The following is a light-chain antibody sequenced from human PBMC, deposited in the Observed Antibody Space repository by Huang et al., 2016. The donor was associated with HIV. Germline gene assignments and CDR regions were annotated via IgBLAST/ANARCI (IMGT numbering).Light chain of an antibody. Sequence: DIQMTQSPSSLSASVGDRVTITCRASQSISHYLNWYQQKPGKAPKLLIYAASSLHSGVPSRFSGSGSGTDLTLTISSLQPEDFATHYCQQSYSTPVTYGQGPRLEIK. CDR1: QSISHY. CDR3: QQSYSTPVT. V-gene: IGKV1-39*01. CDR2: AAS. J-gene: IGKJ5*01.